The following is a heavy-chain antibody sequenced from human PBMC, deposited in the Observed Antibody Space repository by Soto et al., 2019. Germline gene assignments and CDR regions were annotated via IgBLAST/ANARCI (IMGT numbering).Heavy chain of an antibody. V-gene: IGHV1-69*01. D-gene: IGHD2-2*02. Sequence: QVQLVQSGAEVKKPGSSVKVSCKASGGTFSSYAISWVRQAPGQGLEWMGGIIPIFGTANYAQKFQGRVTITADESTSTAYMELSRLRSEDTAVYYCATLLGYCSSTSCDRGFYFDYWGQGTLVTVSS. J-gene: IGHJ4*02. CDR2: IIPIFGTA. CDR3: ATLLGYCSSTSCDRGFYFDY. CDR1: GGTFSSYA.